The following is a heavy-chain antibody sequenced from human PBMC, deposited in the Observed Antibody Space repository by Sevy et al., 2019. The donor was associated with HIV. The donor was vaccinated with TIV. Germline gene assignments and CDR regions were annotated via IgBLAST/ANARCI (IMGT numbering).Heavy chain of an antibody. CDR2: ISVNSGKT. Sequence: ASVKVSCKASGYTFTTYGIGWVRQAPGQGLEWLGWISVNSGKTKYAAEVRGRVTMTTDTSTNTAYMELRSLGSDDTAVYFCARRGVSSSGGWWFDPWGQGTLVTVSS. V-gene: IGHV1-18*01. CDR1: GYTFTTYG. D-gene: IGHD3-16*01. CDR3: ARRGVSSSGGWWFDP. J-gene: IGHJ5*02.